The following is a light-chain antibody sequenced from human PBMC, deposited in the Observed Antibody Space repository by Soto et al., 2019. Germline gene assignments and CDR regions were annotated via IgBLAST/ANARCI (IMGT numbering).Light chain of an antibody. CDR3: HQYFSYPLT. J-gene: IGKJ4*01. V-gene: IGKV1-8*01. CDR1: QGISSH. CDR2: TAS. Sequence: AIRMTQSPSSFSASTGDRATITCRASQGISSHLAWYQVKPGKAPRLLIYTASNSASGAPSRFSGSGSGTDFTLTISSLQSEDFAVYYCHQYFSYPLTFRRGTKVVIK.